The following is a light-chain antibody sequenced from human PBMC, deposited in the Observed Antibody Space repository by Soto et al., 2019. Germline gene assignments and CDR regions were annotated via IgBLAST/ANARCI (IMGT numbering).Light chain of an antibody. J-gene: IGKJ1*01. CDR1: QNIDTY. V-gene: IGKV1-39*01. CDR3: QQSYNFPRT. CDR2: SAY. Sequence: DIQMTQSPSSLSASVGDRVTITCRASQNIDTYLNWYLQKPGQAPKLLIYSAYSLQSGVSPRFSGDGSGTDFTLTISSLQPXXFATYYCQQSYNFPRTFGQGTTV.